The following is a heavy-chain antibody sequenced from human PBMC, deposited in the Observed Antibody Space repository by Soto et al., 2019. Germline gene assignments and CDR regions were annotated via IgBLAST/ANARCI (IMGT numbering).Heavy chain of an antibody. J-gene: IGHJ4*02. Sequence: GGSLRLSWAAYGFTFSNYLMHWVRQAPGKGLVWVSRVNSDGSSTSYADSVKGRFSISRDNAKNTLYLQMNSLRAEDTAVYYCAREIFYWGQGTLVTVSS. CDR1: GFTFSNYL. CDR3: AREIFY. D-gene: IGHD2-15*01. CDR2: VNSDGSST. V-gene: IGHV3-74*01.